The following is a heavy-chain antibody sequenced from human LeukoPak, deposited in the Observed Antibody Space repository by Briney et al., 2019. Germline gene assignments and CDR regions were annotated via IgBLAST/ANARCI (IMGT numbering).Heavy chain of an antibody. Sequence: GGSLRLSCAASGFTFSSSSMNWVRQAPGKGLESVSSISSTSSHINYAESVKGRLTISRDNAKNSLYLQMNGLRAEDTAVYYCASGSGHDYWGQGTLVTVSS. CDR1: GFTFSSSS. J-gene: IGHJ4*02. V-gene: IGHV3-21*01. CDR3: ASGSGHDY. D-gene: IGHD2-15*01. CDR2: ISSTSSHI.